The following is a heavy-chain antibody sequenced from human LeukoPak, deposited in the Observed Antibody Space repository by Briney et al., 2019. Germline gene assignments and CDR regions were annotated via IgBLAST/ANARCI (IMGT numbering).Heavy chain of an antibody. Sequence: SETLSLTCTVSGGSISSYYWSGIRQPPGKGLEWIGHIYYSGSTNYNPSLKSRVTISVDTSKNQFSLKLSSVTAADTAVYYCAGGQLGDYYFDYWGQGTLVTVSS. D-gene: IGHD6-6*01. V-gene: IGHV4-59*01. CDR1: GGSISSYY. J-gene: IGHJ4*02. CDR2: IYYSGST. CDR3: AGGQLGDYYFDY.